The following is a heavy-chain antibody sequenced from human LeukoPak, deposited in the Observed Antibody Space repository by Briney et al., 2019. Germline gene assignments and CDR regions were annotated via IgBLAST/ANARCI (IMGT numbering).Heavy chain of an antibody. V-gene: IGHV1-2*02. D-gene: IGHD3-10*01. Sequence: ASVKVCCKASGYTFTSYGISWVRQAPGQGLEWMGWINPNSGGTNYAQKFQGRVTMTRDTSISTAYMELSRLRSDDTAVYYCARDSGERGSGSYLIAYWGQGTLVTVSS. CDR1: GYTFTSYG. CDR2: INPNSGGT. CDR3: ARDSGERGSGSYLIAY. J-gene: IGHJ4*02.